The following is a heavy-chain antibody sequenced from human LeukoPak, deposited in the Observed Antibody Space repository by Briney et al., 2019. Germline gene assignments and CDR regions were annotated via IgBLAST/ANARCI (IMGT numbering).Heavy chain of an antibody. V-gene: IGHV1-24*01. CDR1: GYTLTELS. Sequence: GASVKVSCKVSGYTLTELSMHWVRQAPGKGLEWMGGFDPEDDETIYAQKFQGRVTMTEDTSTDTAYMELSSLRSEDTAVYYCATAGKGGWPRIDYWGQGTLVTVSS. J-gene: IGHJ4*02. CDR2: FDPEDDET. D-gene: IGHD6-19*01. CDR3: ATAGKGGWPRIDY.